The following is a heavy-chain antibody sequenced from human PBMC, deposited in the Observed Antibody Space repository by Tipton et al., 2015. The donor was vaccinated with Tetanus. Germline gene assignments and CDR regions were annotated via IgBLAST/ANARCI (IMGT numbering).Heavy chain of an antibody. Sequence: QSGAEVKKPGASVEVSCKASGYTFTSYYMHWVRQAPGQGLEWMGIISPESGGTNYAQKFQGRVTMTVDTSTSTVYMDLSRLTSEDTAVYYCARYDSSGVTFDYWSQGTLVTVSS. CDR2: ISPESGGT. V-gene: IGHV1-46*01. CDR1: GYTFTSYY. D-gene: IGHD3-22*01. CDR3: ARYDSSGVTFDY. J-gene: IGHJ4*02.